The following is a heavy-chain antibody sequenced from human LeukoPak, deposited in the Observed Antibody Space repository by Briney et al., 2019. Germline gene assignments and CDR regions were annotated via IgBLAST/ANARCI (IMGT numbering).Heavy chain of an antibody. CDR2: IWYDGSNK. D-gene: IGHD1-26*01. J-gene: IGHJ4*02. CDR1: GFTFNNYG. Sequence: PGGSLRLSCAASGFTFNNYGMHWVRQAPGKGLDWVAVIWYDGSNKYYADSVKGRFTIFRDNSKNTLYLQMNSLRAEDTAVYYCARALAYSGSYYGMDYWGQGTLVTVSA. CDR3: ARALAYSGSYYGMDY. V-gene: IGHV3-33*01.